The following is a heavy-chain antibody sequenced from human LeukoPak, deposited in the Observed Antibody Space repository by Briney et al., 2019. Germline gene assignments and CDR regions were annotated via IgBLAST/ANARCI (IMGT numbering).Heavy chain of an antibody. CDR3: ARGSASVAGTSNWFDP. V-gene: IGHV3-21*01. D-gene: IGHD6-19*01. CDR1: GFTFSSYS. J-gene: IGHJ5*02. CDR2: ISSSSNYI. Sequence: GGSLRLSCAASGFTFSSYSMNWVRQAPGKGLEWVSSISSSSNYIYYADSVKGRFTISRDNAKNSLYLQMNSLRAEDTAVYYCARGSASVAGTSNWFDPWGQGTLVTVSS.